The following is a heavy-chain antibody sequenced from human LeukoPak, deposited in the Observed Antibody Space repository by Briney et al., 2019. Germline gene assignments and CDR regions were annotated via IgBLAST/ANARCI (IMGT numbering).Heavy chain of an antibody. V-gene: IGHV1-18*01. Sequence: GASVKVSCKASGYTFTSYGISWVRQAPGQGLEWMGWISAYNGNTNYAQKLQGRVTMTTDTSTSTAYMELRSLRSDDTAVYYCARVLAAAGTSYPQDYWGQGTLVTVSS. J-gene: IGHJ4*02. CDR3: ARVLAAAGTSYPQDY. CDR2: ISAYNGNT. D-gene: IGHD6-13*01. CDR1: GYTFTSYG.